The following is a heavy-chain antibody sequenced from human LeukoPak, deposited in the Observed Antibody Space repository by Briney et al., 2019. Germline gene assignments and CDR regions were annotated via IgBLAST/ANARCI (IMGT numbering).Heavy chain of an antibody. Sequence: PSVKVSCKATGYSFTRYYMHWVRQAAGQGLEWKGIMNPSAGSTTYAQKFQGRATMTRDTSTSTVYMELSSLRFEDTAVYYCARDWAESAVAYPDYWGQGSLVTVSS. J-gene: IGHJ4*02. CDR3: ARDWAESAVAYPDY. V-gene: IGHV1-46*01. D-gene: IGHD2-21*01. CDR1: GYSFTRYY. CDR2: MNPSAGST.